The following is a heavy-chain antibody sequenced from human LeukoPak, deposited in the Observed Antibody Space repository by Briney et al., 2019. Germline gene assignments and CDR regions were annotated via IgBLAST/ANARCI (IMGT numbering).Heavy chain of an antibody. Sequence: PGGSLRLSCAASGFTFSDYYMSWVRQAPGKGLEWVSYISSRTSDTNYVDSVKGRFTISRDDAKNSLYLQMNSLRAEDTAVYYCTRVGSSGSVDYWGQGTLVTVSS. J-gene: IGHJ4*02. CDR3: TRVGSSGSVDY. CDR2: ISSRTSDT. CDR1: GFTFSDYY. V-gene: IGHV3-11*06. D-gene: IGHD1-1*01.